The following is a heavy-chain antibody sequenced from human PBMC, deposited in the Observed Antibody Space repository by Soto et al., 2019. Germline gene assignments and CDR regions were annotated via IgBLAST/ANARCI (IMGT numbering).Heavy chain of an antibody. Sequence: SVKVSCKASGGAFSRYAISWVRQAPGRGLEWVGGIFPKYGAPIYAQKFQGRVTMTEDTSTNTAYMELSSLRSEDTAVYYCATETPPFVSRIAAAGIYYYYGMDVWGQGTTVTVSS. J-gene: IGHJ6*02. V-gene: IGHV1-69*06. CDR2: IFPKYGAP. CDR1: GGAFSRYA. CDR3: ATETPPFVSRIAAAGIYYYYGMDV. D-gene: IGHD6-13*01.